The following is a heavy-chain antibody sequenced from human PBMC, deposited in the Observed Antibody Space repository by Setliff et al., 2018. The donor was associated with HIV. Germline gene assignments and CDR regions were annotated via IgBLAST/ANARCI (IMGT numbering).Heavy chain of an antibody. Sequence: ASVKVSCKASGYTFTGYYMHWVRQAPGQGLEWMGCINLNTGNTNYAQKFQGRVIVTRDTSINTAYVELRSLRLDDTAVYYCARGAVDDDYFEYWGQGTLVTVSS. V-gene: IGHV1-2*02. CDR1: GYTFTGYY. J-gene: IGHJ4*02. D-gene: IGHD2-15*01. CDR3: ARGAVDDDYFEY. CDR2: INLNTGNT.